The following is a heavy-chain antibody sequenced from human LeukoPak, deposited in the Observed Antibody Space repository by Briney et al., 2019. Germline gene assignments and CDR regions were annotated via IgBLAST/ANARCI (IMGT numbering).Heavy chain of an antibody. D-gene: IGHD1-26*01. CDR2: IYYSGST. CDR1: GGSISSSSYY. CDR3: ARVGGSYFDY. V-gene: IGHV4-39*07. J-gene: IGHJ4*02. Sequence: SETLSLTCTVSGGSISSSSYYWGCIRQPPGKGLEWIGSIYYSGSTYYNPSLKSRVTISVDTSKNQFSLKLSSVTAADTAVYYCARVGGSYFDYWGQGTLVTVSS.